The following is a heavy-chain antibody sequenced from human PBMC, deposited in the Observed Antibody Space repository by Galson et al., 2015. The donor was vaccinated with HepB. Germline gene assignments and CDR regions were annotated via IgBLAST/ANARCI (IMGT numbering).Heavy chain of an antibody. CDR3: ARHGYSSSWYVGEAYNWFDP. D-gene: IGHD6-13*01. J-gene: IGHJ5*02. Sequence: ETLSLTCTVSGGSISSSSYYWGWIRQPPGKGLEWIGSIYYSGSTYYDPSLKSRVTISVDTSKNQFSLKLSSVTAADTAVYYCARHGYSSSWYVGEAYNWFDPWGQGTLVTVSS. V-gene: IGHV4-39*01. CDR2: IYYSGST. CDR1: GGSISSSSYY.